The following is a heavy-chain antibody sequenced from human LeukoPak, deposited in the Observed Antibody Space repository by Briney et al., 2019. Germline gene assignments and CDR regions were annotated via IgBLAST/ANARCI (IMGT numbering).Heavy chain of an antibody. J-gene: IGHJ1*01. Sequence: GGSLRLSCAASGFTFSSYEMNWVRQAPGKGLEWVSYISSSGSTIYYADSVKGRFTISRDNAKNSLYLQMNSLRAGDTAVYYCARGPGSYCSGGSCYNQYFQHWGQGTLVTVSS. D-gene: IGHD2-15*01. CDR1: GFTFSSYE. CDR2: ISSSGSTI. V-gene: IGHV3-48*03. CDR3: ARGPGSYCSGGSCYNQYFQH.